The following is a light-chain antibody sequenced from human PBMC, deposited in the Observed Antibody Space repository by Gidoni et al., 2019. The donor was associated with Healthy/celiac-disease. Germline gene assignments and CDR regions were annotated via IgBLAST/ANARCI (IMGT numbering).Light chain of an antibody. CDR3: QQGYSTPLT. CDR1: QSISSY. V-gene: IGKV1-39*01. CDR2: AAS. Sequence: DIQMSHSPSSLSASVRDRITLTCRARQSISSYLNWYQQKPGKAPKLLIYAASNLQSGVPSRFSGSGSGTDFTLTISSLQPEDFATYYCQQGYSTPLTFGEGTKVEIK. J-gene: IGKJ4*01.